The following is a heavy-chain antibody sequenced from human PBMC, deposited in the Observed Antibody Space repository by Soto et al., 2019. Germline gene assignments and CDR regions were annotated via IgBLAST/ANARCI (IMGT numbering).Heavy chain of an antibody. CDR3: ARGYCSFAWCHLDF. J-gene: IGHJ4*02. CDR2: INTYNGDT. V-gene: IGHV1-18*01. Sequence: HVQLVQSGDEVMKPGASVKVSCKASGYIFSSFGISWVRQVPGQGLEWMGWINTYNGDTNYAQKFQGRVTMTTDTSTSTAYMALRSLISDDTAVYYCARGYCSFAWCHLDFWGQGPLVTVSS. CDR1: GYIFSSFG. D-gene: IGHD2-15*01.